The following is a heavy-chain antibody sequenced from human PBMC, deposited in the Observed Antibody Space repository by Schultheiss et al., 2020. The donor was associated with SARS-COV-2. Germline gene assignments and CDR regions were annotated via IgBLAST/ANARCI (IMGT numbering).Heavy chain of an antibody. CDR3: ARDFLADSPGWGYYYYGMDV. V-gene: IGHV3-7*01. CDR2: IKQDGSEK. D-gene: IGHD1-26*01. Sequence: GGSLRLSCAASGFTFSSYWMSWVRQAPGKGLEWVANIKQDGSEKYYVDSVKGRFTISRDNAKNSLYLQMNSLRAEDTAVYYCARDFLADSPGWGYYYYGMDVWGQGTTVTVSS. J-gene: IGHJ6*02. CDR1: GFTFSSYW.